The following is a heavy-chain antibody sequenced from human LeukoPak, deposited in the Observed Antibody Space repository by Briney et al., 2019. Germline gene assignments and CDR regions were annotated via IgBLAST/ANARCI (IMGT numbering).Heavy chain of an antibody. V-gene: IGHV1-8*01. Sequence: ASVKVSCKASGYTFTSYDIHWVRQATGQGLEWMGWMNPNSGNTGYAQKFQGRVTMTRNTSISTAYMELSSLRSEDTAVYYCARVSPSGSYYDYWGQGTLVTVSS. CDR2: MNPNSGNT. D-gene: IGHD1-26*01. CDR3: ARVSPSGSYYDY. CDR1: GYTFTSYD. J-gene: IGHJ4*02.